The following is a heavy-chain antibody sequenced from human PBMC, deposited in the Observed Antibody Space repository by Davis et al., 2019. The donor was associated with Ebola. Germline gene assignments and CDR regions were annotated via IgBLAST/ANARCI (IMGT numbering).Heavy chain of an antibody. Sequence: ASVKVSCKASGYTFTSYGISWVRQAPGQGLEWMGWISAYNGNTNYAQKLQGRVTMTTDTSTSTAYMELRSLRSDDTAVYYCARVGATVSIAYYFDYWGQGTLVTVSS. D-gene: IGHD1-26*01. CDR1: GYTFTSYG. CDR2: ISAYNGNT. J-gene: IGHJ4*02. V-gene: IGHV1-18*04. CDR3: ARVGATVSIAYYFDY.